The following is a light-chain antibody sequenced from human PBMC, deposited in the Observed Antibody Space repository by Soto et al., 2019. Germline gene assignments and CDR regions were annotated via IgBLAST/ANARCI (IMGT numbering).Light chain of an antibody. Sequence: EIVMTTSPATLSVSAGERATLSCRASQSVSSNLAWYQQKPGQAPRPLIYGASTRATGVPARFSGYGSGTEFTLTISSLQSEDFAVYYCQQYYNWPRTFGQGTKVDI. CDR3: QQYYNWPRT. V-gene: IGKV3-15*01. CDR2: GAS. CDR1: QSVSSN. J-gene: IGKJ1*01.